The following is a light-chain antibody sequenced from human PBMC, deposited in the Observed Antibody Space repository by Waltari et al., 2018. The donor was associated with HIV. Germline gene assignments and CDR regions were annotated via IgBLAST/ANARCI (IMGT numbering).Light chain of an antibody. CDR1: SSAIGYFDY. J-gene: IGLJ1*01. Sequence: QSALTQPRSVSGSPGQSVTISCPGTSSAIGYFDYVSWYQQFPGKAPKVIIYEVNQRPSGVPDRFTGSKSGITASLTISGLQGEDEADYYCCSYAGAYTYVFGTGTKVTVL. CDR3: CSYAGAYTYV. CDR2: EVN. V-gene: IGLV2-11*01.